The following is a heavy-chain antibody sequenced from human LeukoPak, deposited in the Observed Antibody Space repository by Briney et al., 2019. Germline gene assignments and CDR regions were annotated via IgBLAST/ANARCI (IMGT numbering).Heavy chain of an antibody. CDR3: TKWSTSGSYYTE. CDR1: GFTFRNYW. J-gene: IGHJ4*02. V-gene: IGHV3-7*01. D-gene: IGHD3-10*01. Sequence: GSLRLSCAGSGFTFRNYWMGWVRQPPGKGLEWVANIRQDGGDNHYVDSVKGRFTISRDNARNSLSLQMNSLRAEDTAVYYCTKWSTSGSYYTEWGQGTLVIVS. CDR2: IRQDGGDN.